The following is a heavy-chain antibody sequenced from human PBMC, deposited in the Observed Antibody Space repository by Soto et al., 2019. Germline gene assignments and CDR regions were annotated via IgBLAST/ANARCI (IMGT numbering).Heavy chain of an antibody. CDR1: GGSFSGHY. CDR3: ARGRRYYYDSSGYYPSFDY. J-gene: IGHJ4*02. V-gene: IGHV4-34*01. Sequence: SETLSLTCAVYGGSFSGHYWSWIRQPPGKGLEWIGEINHSGGTSYNPSLKSRVTISVDTSKNQFSLKLSSVTAADTAVYYCARGRRYYYDSSGYYPSFDYWGQGTLVTVSS. D-gene: IGHD3-22*01. CDR2: INHSGGT.